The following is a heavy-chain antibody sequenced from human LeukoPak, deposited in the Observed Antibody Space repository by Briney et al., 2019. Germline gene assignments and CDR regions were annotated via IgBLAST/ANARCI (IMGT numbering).Heavy chain of an antibody. D-gene: IGHD3-22*01. Sequence: SETLSLTCTVSGGSINSYYWSWIRQPPGKGLEWIGYIYYSGSTNYNPSLKSRVTISVDTSKNQFSLKLSSVTAADTAVYYCARHKGVVMGPYYFDYWGQGTLVTVSS. J-gene: IGHJ4*02. V-gene: IGHV4-59*08. CDR2: IYYSGST. CDR1: GGSINSYY. CDR3: ARHKGVVMGPYYFDY.